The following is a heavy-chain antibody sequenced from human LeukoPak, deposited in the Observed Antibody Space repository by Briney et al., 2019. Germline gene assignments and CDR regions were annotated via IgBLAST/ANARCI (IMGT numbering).Heavy chain of an antibody. J-gene: IGHJ4*02. CDR1: GFTVSSNY. V-gene: IGHV3-66*02. CDR2: IYSGGST. D-gene: IGHD3-16*01. Sequence: PGGSLRLSCAASGFTVSSNYMNWVRQARGKGLERVSIIYSGGSTYYADSVKGRFTISRDNSKNTLYLQMNSLRVEDTAVYYCARTDYSHFDYWGQGTLVTVSS. CDR3: ARTDYSHFDY.